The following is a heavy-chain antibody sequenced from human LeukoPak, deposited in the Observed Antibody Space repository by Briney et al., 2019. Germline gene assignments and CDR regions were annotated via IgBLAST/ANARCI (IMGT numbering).Heavy chain of an antibody. V-gene: IGHV1-46*01. Sequence: ASVKVSCKASGYTFTSYYMHWVRQAPGQGLEWMGIINPSGGSTSYAQKFQGRVTMTRDTSTSTVYMELSSLRSEDTAVYYCARDHPPYCSGGSCYGWDYWGQGTLVTVSS. CDR3: ARDHPPYCSGGSCYGWDY. J-gene: IGHJ4*02. D-gene: IGHD2-15*01. CDR2: INPSGGST. CDR1: GYTFTSYY.